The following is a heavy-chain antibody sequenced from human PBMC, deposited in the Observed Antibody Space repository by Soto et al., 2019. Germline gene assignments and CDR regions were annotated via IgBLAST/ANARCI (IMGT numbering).Heavy chain of an antibody. CDR2: IYYSGST. D-gene: IGHD6-19*01. V-gene: IGHV4-39*01. CDR1: GGSISSSSYY. J-gene: IGHJ4*02. CDR3: ASQWLKF. Sequence: PSETLSLTCTVSGGSISSSSYYWGWIRQPPGKGLEWIGSIYYSGSTYYNPSLRSRVTISVDTSKNQFSLKLSSVTAIYYCAIRGASQWLKFWGQGTLVTVSS.